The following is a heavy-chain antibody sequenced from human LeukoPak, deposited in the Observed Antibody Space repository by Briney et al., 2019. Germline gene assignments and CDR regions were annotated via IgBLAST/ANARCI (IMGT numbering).Heavy chain of an antibody. CDR2: IYSGGST. CDR1: GFTFNKYW. J-gene: IGHJ4*02. V-gene: IGHV3-66*01. CDR3: AREGIQLWPKGGSLYFDY. Sequence: GGSLRLSCAASGFTFNKYWMNWVRQAPGKGLEWVSVIYSGGSTYYADSVKGRFTISRDNSKNTLYLQMNSLRAEDTAVYYCAREGIQLWPKGGSLYFDYWGQGTLVTVSS. D-gene: IGHD5-18*01.